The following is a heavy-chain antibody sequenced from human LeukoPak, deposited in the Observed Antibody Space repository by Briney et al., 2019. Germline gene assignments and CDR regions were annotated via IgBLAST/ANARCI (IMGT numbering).Heavy chain of an antibody. CDR3: ARLYSSGWSASSD. CDR1: GYSVTSDW. CDR2: IYPGDSDT. D-gene: IGHD6-19*01. V-gene: IGHV5-51*01. Sequence: GESLKISCKGSGYSVTSDWIGWVRQMPGKGLEWMGIIYPGDSDTRYSPSFEGQVTISVDTSISNAYLQWSSLKASDTAMYYCARLYSSGWSASSDWGQGTLVTVSS. J-gene: IGHJ4*02.